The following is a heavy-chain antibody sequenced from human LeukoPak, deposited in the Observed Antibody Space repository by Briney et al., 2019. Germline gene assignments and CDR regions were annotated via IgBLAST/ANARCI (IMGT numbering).Heavy chain of an antibody. CDR2: IDPEDGET. CDR3: ATAVSPNPTEGTYYYGSGPLFYFDF. V-gene: IGHV1-24*01. CDR1: GYTLTELA. D-gene: IGHD3-10*01. J-gene: IGHJ4*02. Sequence: ASVKVSCKVSGYTLTELAMHWVRQAPGKGLEWMGVIDPEDGETIYAQKFQGRVTMTEDTSTDTVYMELSSLRSEDTAIYYCATAVSPNPTEGTYYYGSGPLFYFDFWGQGALVTVSS.